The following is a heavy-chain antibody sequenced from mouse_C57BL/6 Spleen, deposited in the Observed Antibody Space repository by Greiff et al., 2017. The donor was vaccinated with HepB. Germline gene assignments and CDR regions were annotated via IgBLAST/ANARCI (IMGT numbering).Heavy chain of an antibody. D-gene: IGHD1-1*01. Sequence: QVQLQQPGAELVKPGASVKLSCKASGYTFTSYWMQWVKQRPGQGLEWIGEIDPSDSSTNYNQKFKGKATLTVDTSSSTAYMQLSSLTSEDSAVYYCARRFTTVVARDYWGQGTTLTVSS. CDR3: ARRFTTVVARDY. V-gene: IGHV1-50*01. J-gene: IGHJ2*01. CDR2: IDPSDSST. CDR1: GYTFTSYW.